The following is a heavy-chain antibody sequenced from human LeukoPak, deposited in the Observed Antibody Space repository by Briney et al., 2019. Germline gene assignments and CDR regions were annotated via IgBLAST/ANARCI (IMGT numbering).Heavy chain of an antibody. J-gene: IGHJ6*03. CDR3: ARDWGGSYFDYYMDV. Sequence: SETLSLTCSVSGGSISSYYWSWIRQPPGKGLEWIGYINYSGRTNNNPTLKSRVNISVDTSKNLISLKLSSVTAADTAVYYCARDWGGSYFDYYMDVWGKGTTVTVSS. V-gene: IGHV4-59*12. CDR2: INYSGRT. CDR1: GGSISSYY. D-gene: IGHD1-26*01.